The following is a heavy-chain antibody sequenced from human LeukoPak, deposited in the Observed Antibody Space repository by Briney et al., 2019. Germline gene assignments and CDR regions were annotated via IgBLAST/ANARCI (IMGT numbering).Heavy chain of an antibody. V-gene: IGHV3-9*01. CDR1: GFTFDDYA. Sequence: PGRSLRLSCAASGFTFDDYAMHWVRQAPGKGLEWVSGISCNSGSIGYADSVKGRFTISRDNAKNSLYLQMNSLRAEDTALYYCAKAAKKYYFDYWGQGTLVTVSS. J-gene: IGHJ4*02. CDR3: AKAAKKYYFDY. D-gene: IGHD6-25*01. CDR2: ISCNSGSI.